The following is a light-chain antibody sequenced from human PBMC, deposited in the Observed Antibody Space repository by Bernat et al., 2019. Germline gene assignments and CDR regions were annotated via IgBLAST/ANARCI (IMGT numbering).Light chain of an antibody. V-gene: IGLV2-23*02. CDR1: SSDAGSYNL. CDR2: EVS. Sequence: SALTQPASVSGSPGQSITISCTGTSSDAGSYNLVSWYQQLPGKAPQLMLYEVSKRPSGVSNRFSGSKSGNTASLTISGLQAEDEADYYCCSYAGSSTYVFGTGTKVTVL. J-gene: IGLJ1*01. CDR3: CSYAGSSTYV.